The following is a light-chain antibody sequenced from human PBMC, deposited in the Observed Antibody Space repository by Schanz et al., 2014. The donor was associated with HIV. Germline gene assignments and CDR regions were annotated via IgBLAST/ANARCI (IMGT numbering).Light chain of an antibody. V-gene: IGKV1-5*03. Sequence: DIQMTQSPSTLSASVGDRITITCRASQSISEWLAWYQQRPGEAPKLLIYKASTLESGVPSRFSGSGSGTEFTLTISSLQPEDFATYYCQQLKSYPLSFGGGTKVEIK. CDR3: QQLKSYPLS. J-gene: IGKJ4*01. CDR1: QSISEW. CDR2: KAS.